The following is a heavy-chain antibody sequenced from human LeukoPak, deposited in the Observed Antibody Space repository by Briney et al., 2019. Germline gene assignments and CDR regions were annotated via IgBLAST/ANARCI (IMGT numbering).Heavy chain of an antibody. CDR3: ARIGDSASVVD. D-gene: IGHD4-17*01. Sequence: PSGTLSLTCAVSGGSISSGNWWSCIRQTPGEGLQWIGGNYYSGNTIYNPPFKSRGTISVDNSKNQFSLKLTSVTAADTAVYYCARIGDSASVVDWGQGTLVTVSS. V-gene: IGHV4-4*02. CDR2: NYYSGNT. CDR1: GGSISSGNW. J-gene: IGHJ4*03.